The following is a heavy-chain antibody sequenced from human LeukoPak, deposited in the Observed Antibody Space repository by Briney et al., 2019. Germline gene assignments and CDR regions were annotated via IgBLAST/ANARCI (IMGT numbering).Heavy chain of an antibody. CDR2: INPSGGST. CDR3: ATIPPYSNKGVTFDY. V-gene: IGHV1-46*01. D-gene: IGHD4-11*01. CDR1: GYTFTSYY. Sequence: ASVKVSCKASGYTFTSYYMHWVRQAPGQGLEGMGIINPSGGSTSYAQKFQGRVTMTRDMSTSTVYMELSSLRSEDPAVYYCATIPPYSNKGVTFDYWGQGTLVTVSS. J-gene: IGHJ4*02.